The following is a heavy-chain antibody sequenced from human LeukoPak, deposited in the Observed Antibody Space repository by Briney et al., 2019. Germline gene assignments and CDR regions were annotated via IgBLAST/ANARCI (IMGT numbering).Heavy chain of an antibody. Sequence: GGSLRLSCAASGFTFSTNWMTWVRQAPGKGLEWVANIRQDGSEKFYVDSVKGRFTISRDNAKNSLHLQLNSLRAEDTAVYYCARDYDWGQGTLVTVSS. CDR3: ARDYD. V-gene: IGHV3-7*04. J-gene: IGHJ4*02. CDR1: GFTFSTNW. CDR2: IRQDGSEK. D-gene: IGHD3-16*01.